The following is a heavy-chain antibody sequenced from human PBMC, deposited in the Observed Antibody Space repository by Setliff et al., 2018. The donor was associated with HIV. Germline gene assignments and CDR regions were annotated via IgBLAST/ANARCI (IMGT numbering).Heavy chain of an antibody. V-gene: IGHV4-39*07. D-gene: IGHD6-19*01. J-gene: IGHJ4*02. CDR2: ICYSEST. CDR1: GGSFSSSDYY. CDR3: ARGVSVAGVYRY. Sequence: PSETLSLTCTVSGGSFSSSDYYWGWIRQPPGKGLEWVGTICYSESTYYNPSLKSRVTISVDTSKNQFSLRLTSVTAAATAVYYCARGVSVAGVYRYWGQGTLVTVSS.